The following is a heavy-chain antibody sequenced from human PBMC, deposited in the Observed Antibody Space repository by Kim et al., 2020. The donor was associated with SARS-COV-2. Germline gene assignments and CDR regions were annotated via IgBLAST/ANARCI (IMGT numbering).Heavy chain of an antibody. V-gene: IGHV7-4-1*02. Sequence: ASVKVSCKASGYTFTSYAMNWVRQAPGQGLEWMGWINTNTGNPTYAQGFTGRFVFSLDTSVSTAYLQISSLKAEDTAVYYCARETYYDYVWGSYRGDYWGQGTLVTVSS. CDR1: GYTFTSYA. CDR3: ARETYYDYVWGSYRGDY. D-gene: IGHD3-16*02. J-gene: IGHJ4*02. CDR2: INTNTGNP.